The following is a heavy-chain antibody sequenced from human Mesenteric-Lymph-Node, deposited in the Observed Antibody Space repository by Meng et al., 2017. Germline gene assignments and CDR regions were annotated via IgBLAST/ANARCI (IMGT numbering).Heavy chain of an antibody. CDR1: GFTFSSYS. Sequence: GESLKISCAASGFTFSSYSMNWVRQAPGKGLEWVSSISSSSSYIYYADSVKGRFTISRDNAKNSLYLQMNSLRAEDTAVYYCARDQDFWRGFYYFDYWGQGTLVTVSS. CDR3: ARDQDFWRGFYYFDY. D-gene: IGHD3-3*01. CDR2: ISSSSSYI. J-gene: IGHJ4*02. V-gene: IGHV3-21*01.